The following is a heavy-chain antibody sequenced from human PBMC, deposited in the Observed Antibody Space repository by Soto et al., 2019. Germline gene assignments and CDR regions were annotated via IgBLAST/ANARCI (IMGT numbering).Heavy chain of an antibody. CDR2: ISAYNDNK. D-gene: IGHD6-6*01. CDR3: ASVPDQQRKRVSPTSCFDP. CDR1: GYSFTSYG. J-gene: IGHJ5*02. Sequence: ASVKVSCKAFGYSFTSYGITWVRQAPGQGLEWMGWISAYNDNKKIPQKFQGRLTMTTGTTTSTAYMELRDLRSDDTAVYCCASVPDQQRKRVSPTSCFDPWGQGSLVTVSS. V-gene: IGHV1-18*01.